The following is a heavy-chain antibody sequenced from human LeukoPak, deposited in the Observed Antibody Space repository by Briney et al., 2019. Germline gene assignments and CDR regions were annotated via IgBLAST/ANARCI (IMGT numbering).Heavy chain of an antibody. CDR2: IYYSGST. D-gene: IGHD3-10*01. Sequence: PSETLSLTCTVSGGSISSYYWSWLRQPPGKGLEWIGYIYYSGSTNYNPSLKSRVTISVDTSKNQFSLKLSSVTAADTAVYYCAREYGSGSLFDYWGQGTLVTVSS. V-gene: IGHV4-59*01. CDR3: AREYGSGSLFDY. CDR1: GGSISSYY. J-gene: IGHJ4*02.